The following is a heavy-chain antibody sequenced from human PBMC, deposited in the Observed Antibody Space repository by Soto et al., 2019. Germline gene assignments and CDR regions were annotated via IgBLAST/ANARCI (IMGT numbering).Heavy chain of an antibody. CDR3: VRRDYVSPIPHCGMDV. CDR1: GYRFTSSW. Sequence: GESLKFACAGSGYRFTSSWIGWVRQVPGKGLEWMGIIYPGDSDTRYSPSFPGQVTISADKSISTAYLQWSSLRTSDTVMYYCVRRDYVSPIPHCGMDVWGQGTTVTVS. J-gene: IGHJ6*02. V-gene: IGHV5-51*03. D-gene: IGHD4-17*01. CDR2: IYPGDSDT.